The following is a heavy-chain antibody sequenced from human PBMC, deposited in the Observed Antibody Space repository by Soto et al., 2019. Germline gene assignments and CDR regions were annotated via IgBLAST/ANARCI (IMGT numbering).Heavy chain of an antibody. J-gene: IGHJ5*02. V-gene: IGHV1-69*01. CDR2: IIPIFGTA. CDR1: GDTFSSYA. CDR3: ARERGLWDRSGYYLFDP. Sequence: QVQLVQSGAEVKKPGSSVKVSCKASGDTFSSYAISWVRQAPGQGLEWMGGIIPIFGTANYAQKFQGRVTITADESTSTAYMELSSLRSEDTAVYYCARERGLWDRSGYYLFDPWGQGTLVTVSS. D-gene: IGHD3-22*01.